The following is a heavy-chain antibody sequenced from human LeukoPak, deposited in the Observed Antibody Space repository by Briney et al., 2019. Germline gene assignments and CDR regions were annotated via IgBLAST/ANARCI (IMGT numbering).Heavy chain of an antibody. CDR2: IYYSGST. D-gene: IGHD3-16*02. V-gene: IGHV4-39*07. Sequence: SETLSLTCTVSGGSISSSSYYWGWIRQPPGKGLEWIGSIYYSGSTYYNPSLKSRVTISVDTSKNQFSLKLSSVTAADTAVYYCAREWGYYDYVWGSYRSGSWFDPWGQGTLVTVSS. CDR1: GGSISSSSYY. CDR3: AREWGYYDYVWGSYRSGSWFDP. J-gene: IGHJ5*02.